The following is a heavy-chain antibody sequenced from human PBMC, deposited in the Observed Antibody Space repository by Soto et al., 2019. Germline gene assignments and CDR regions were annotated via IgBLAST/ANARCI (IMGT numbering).Heavy chain of an antibody. CDR2: TSYDGSNK. D-gene: IGHD3-16*01. CDR1: GFTFRSYV. J-gene: IGHJ5*02. Sequence: QVQLVESGGGVVQPGTSLRLSCVGSGFTFRSYVIHWVRQAPGKGLEWVALTSYDGSNKYYDDSVKGRFTISRDNSRNTVDLHMDNLRPADTALYDCARWGTAGRLDVWGQGTLVSVSS. CDR3: ARWGTAGRLDV. V-gene: IGHV3-30*19.